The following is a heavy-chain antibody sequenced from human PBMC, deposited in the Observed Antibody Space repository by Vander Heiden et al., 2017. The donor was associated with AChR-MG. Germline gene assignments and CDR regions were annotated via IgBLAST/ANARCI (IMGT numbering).Heavy chain of an antibody. CDR2: VYNYGTT. J-gene: IGHJ5*02. Sequence: QLQLQESGPRLVKPSETLSLTCSVFGGSMSSSNDYWGWIRQPPGKGLEYVGVVYNYGTTYYNPSLESRVTLSMDTSKNQFSLMLSSLTAADTAVYYCVKYSSGTMLGHWGQGTLVTVSS. CDR1: GGSMSSSNDY. V-gene: IGHV4-39*01. D-gene: IGHD1-7*01. CDR3: VKYSSGTMLGH.